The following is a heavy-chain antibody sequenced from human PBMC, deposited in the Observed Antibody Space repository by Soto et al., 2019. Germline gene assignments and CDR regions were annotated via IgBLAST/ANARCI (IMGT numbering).Heavy chain of an antibody. CDR3: TRDIGGKGAY. V-gene: IGHV3-74*01. CDR2: IDEYGNTI. J-gene: IGHJ4*02. CDR1: GFTFSSYW. D-gene: IGHD3-10*01. Sequence: GGSLRLSCAASGFTFSSYWMHWVRQVLGKGLLWVSRIDEYGNTINYADSVKGRFTISRDNARNTLYLEMNSLRAEDTALYYCTRDIGGKGAYWGPGTLVTVSS.